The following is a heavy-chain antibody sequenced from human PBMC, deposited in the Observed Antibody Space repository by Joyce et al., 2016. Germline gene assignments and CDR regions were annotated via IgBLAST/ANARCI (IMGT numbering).Heavy chain of an antibody. CDR2: SWYDGGNR. Sequence: QVQLAESGGGVVQPGRSLRLSCAASGFTFSTHAVHWVRQGPGSGLEGVAVSWYDGGNRYHEDSLKGRFTISRDNSKSTLYLQMDSLRAEDTAVYYCARGTAYGDYYYYYMDVWGKGTTVTVSS. V-gene: IGHV3-33*01. CDR1: GFTFSTHA. D-gene: IGHD4-17*01. CDR3: ARGTAYGDYYYYYMDV. J-gene: IGHJ6*03.